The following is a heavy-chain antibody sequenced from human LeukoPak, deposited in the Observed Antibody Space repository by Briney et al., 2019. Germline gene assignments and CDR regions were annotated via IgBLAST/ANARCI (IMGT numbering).Heavy chain of an antibody. Sequence: ASVKVSCKASGGTFSSYAISWVRQAPGQGLEWMGGIIPIFGTANYAQKFQGRVTITADESTSTAYMELSSLRSEDTAVYYCARTLGLDSSGYQYYFDYWGQGTLVTVSS. CDR1: GGTFSSYA. J-gene: IGHJ4*02. V-gene: IGHV1-69*13. D-gene: IGHD3-22*01. CDR3: ARTLGLDSSGYQYYFDY. CDR2: IIPIFGTA.